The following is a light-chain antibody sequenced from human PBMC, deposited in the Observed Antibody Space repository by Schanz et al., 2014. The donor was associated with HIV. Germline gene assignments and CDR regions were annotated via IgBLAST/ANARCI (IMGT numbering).Light chain of an antibody. CDR2: EVS. V-gene: IGLV2-8*01. Sequence: SALTQPPSASGSPGQSVTLSCTGTSSDVGDYNYVSWYQQHPGKAPKIMIYEVSKRPSGVPDRFSGSKSGNTASLTVSGLQAEDEADYYCSSYAGTNNFGVFGGGTKLTVL. J-gene: IGLJ3*02. CDR3: SSYAGTNNFGV. CDR1: SSDVGDYNY.